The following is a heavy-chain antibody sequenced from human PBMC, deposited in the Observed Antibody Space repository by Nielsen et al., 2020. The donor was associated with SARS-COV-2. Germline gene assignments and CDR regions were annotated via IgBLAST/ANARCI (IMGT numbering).Heavy chain of an antibody. CDR2: MNPNSGNT. V-gene: IGHV1-8*02. CDR1: GGTFSNYA. Sequence: ASVKVSCKASGGTFSNYAINWVRQATGQGLEWMGWMNPNSGNTGYAQKFQGRVTMTRNTSISTAYMELSSLRSEDTAVYYCARMGKYNWKDIHYYMDVWGKGTTVTVSS. D-gene: IGHD1-20*01. J-gene: IGHJ6*03. CDR3: ARMGKYNWKDIHYYMDV.